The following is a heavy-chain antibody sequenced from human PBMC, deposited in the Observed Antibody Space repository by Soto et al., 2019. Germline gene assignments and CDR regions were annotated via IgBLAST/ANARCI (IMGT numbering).Heavy chain of an antibody. D-gene: IGHD3-9*01. V-gene: IGHV4-4*02. CDR3: ARGGATYYDILTGYYYYYGMDV. J-gene: IGHJ6*02. CDR2: IYHSGST. Sequence: TLSLTCAVSGGSISSSNWWSWVRQPPGKGLEWIGEIYHSGSTNYNPSPKSRVTISVDKSKNQFSLKLSSVTAADTAVYYCARGGATYYDILTGYYYYYGMDVWGQGTTVTVSS. CDR1: GGSISSSNW.